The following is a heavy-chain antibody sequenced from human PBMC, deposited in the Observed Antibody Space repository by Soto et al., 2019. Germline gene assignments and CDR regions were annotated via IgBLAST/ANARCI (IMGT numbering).Heavy chain of an antibody. V-gene: IGHV5-51*01. CDR3: AKSDYFHTSGSLYGLDV. CDR1: GDTFSSFW. J-gene: IGHJ6*02. CDR2: INLDDSDT. Sequence: GESLKISCKASGDTFSSFWIAWVRQVPEKGLEWMGTINLDDSDTTYSPSFQGQVTISADKSLNTAYLQWNSLKASDTAIFFCAKSDYFHTSGSLYGLDVWGQGXTVTVYS. D-gene: IGHD3-22*01.